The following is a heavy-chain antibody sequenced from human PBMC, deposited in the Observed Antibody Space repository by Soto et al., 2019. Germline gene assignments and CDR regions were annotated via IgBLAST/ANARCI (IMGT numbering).Heavy chain of an antibody. CDR1: GFTFRSYV. Sequence: QVQLVESGGGVVQPGTSLRVSCVGSGFTFRSYVIHWVRQAPGKGLEWVALTTYDGSDKDYGDSVRGRFTISRDNSRNTVDLQMDSLRLEDTAVYYCARWGTTGGLDVWGQGTLVSVSS. J-gene: IGHJ1*01. D-gene: IGHD3-16*01. V-gene: IGHV3-30*19. CDR3: ARWGTTGGLDV. CDR2: TTYDGSDK.